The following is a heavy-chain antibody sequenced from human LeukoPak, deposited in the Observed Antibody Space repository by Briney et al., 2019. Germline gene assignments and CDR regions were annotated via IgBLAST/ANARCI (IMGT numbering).Heavy chain of an antibody. V-gene: IGHV3-21*04. CDR2: ISSSSSYI. Sequence: PAESLTLSCAASGFSFSSYSRNWVRQAPGKGLEWVSSISSSSSYIYYADSVKGRFTISRENAKNSLYLQMNSLRAEDTAVYYCARDAIAAAGSYFDYWGQGTLVTVSS. D-gene: IGHD6-13*01. J-gene: IGHJ4*02. CDR1: GFSFSSYS. CDR3: ARDAIAAAGSYFDY.